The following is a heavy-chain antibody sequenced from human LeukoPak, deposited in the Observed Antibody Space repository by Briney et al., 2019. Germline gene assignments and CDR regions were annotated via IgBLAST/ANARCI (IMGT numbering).Heavy chain of an antibody. D-gene: IGHD3-22*01. J-gene: IGHJ4*02. V-gene: IGHV3-49*04. CDR3: TSVDYYDSSGEYYFDY. CDR2: IRRKAYGGTT. Sequence: GGSVRLSCTASGFTFGDYAMSWVRQAPGKGLEWVGFIRRKAYGGTTEYAASVKGRFTISRDDSKNIAYLQMNSLKTEDTAVYYCTSVDYYDSSGEYYFDYWGQGTLVTLSS. CDR1: GFTFGDYA.